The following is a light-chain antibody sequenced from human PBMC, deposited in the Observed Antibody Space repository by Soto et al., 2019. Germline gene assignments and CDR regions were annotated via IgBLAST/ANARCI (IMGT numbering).Light chain of an antibody. Sequence: DVVMTQSPPSLSVTPGQPASISCKSSQSLLHSDGNTHLFWYLQRPGQPPHLLIYEVSNRFSGVPDRFSGSGSGTDFTLKISRVEPEDVGVYYCMQSIQLPITFGQGTRLEIK. V-gene: IGKV2D-29*01. CDR1: QSLLHSDGNTH. J-gene: IGKJ5*01. CDR3: MQSIQLPIT. CDR2: EVS.